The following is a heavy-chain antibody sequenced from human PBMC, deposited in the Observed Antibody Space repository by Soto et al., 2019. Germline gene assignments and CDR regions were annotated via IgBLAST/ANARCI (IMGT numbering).Heavy chain of an antibody. D-gene: IGHD1-1*01. Sequence: SGPTLVNPTQTLTLPCTVSGFSLSTSGMRVNWIRQPPGQAPEWLAHIDWDDYKVYSPSLKTRLRISKDPSKNQVVLTMTNMDPVDTATYYCARTFIVGAAVERHLDYRGQGMLVTVS. V-gene: IGHV2-70*04. CDR3: ARTFIVGAAVERHLDY. CDR1: GFSLSTSGMR. CDR2: IDWDDYK. J-gene: IGHJ4*02.